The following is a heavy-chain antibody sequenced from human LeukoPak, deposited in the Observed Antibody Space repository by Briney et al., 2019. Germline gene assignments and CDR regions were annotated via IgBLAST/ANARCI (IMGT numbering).Heavy chain of an antibody. J-gene: IGHJ6*03. CDR2: IYYSGST. CDR3: ARAGSIWMYYYYYMDV. CDR1: GGSISSSSYY. Sequence: PSETLSLTCTVSGGSISSSSYYWGWIRQPPGKGLEWIGSIYYSGSTYCNPSLKSRVTISVDTSKNQFSLKLSSVTAADTAVYYCARAGSIWMYYYYYMDVWGKGTTVTVSS. V-gene: IGHV4-39*07. D-gene: IGHD1-1*01.